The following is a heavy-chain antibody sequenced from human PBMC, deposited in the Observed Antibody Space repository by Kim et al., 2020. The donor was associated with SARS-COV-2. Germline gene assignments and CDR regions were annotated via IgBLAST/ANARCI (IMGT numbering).Heavy chain of an antibody. J-gene: IGHJ4*02. D-gene: IGHD3-22*01. CDR2: INHSGST. CDR3: AREGYYDSSGYYST. Sequence: SETLSLTCAVYGGSFSGYYWSWIRQPPGKGLEWIGEINHSGSTNYNPSLKSRVTISVDTSKNQFSLKLSSVTAADTAVYYCAREGYYDSSGYYSTWGQGTLVTVSS. CDR1: GGSFSGYY. V-gene: IGHV4-34*01.